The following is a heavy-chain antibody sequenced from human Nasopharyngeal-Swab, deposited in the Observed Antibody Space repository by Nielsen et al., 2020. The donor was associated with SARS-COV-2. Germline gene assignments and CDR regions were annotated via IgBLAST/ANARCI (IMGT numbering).Heavy chain of an antibody. V-gene: IGHV3-13*01. Sequence: GSLRLSCAASGFTFSRFDMHWVRQVMGKGLEWVSAIGTAGDTYYPRSMKGRFTISRGDAENILYLQMNSLRAEDTAVYYCTRTLSASYMDVWGKGTTVTVSS. CDR2: IGTAGDT. CDR3: TRTLSASYMDV. CDR1: GFTFSRFD. J-gene: IGHJ6*03.